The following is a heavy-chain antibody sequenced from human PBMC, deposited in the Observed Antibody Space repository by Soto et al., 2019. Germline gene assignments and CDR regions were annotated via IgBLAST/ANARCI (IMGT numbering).Heavy chain of an antibody. Sequence: SETLSLTCAVSGDSISSGAWWRWVRQSPGKGLQWIGEIYHSGNTRNNPSLKSRVTMSVDKSNNQFSLNLMSVTAADTATYYCARDSRTGCSSTDCYMSWGRGILVTVSS. CDR1: GDSISSGAW. CDR3: ARDSRTGCSSTDCYMS. J-gene: IGHJ5*02. CDR2: IYHSGNT. V-gene: IGHV4-4*02. D-gene: IGHD2-2*01.